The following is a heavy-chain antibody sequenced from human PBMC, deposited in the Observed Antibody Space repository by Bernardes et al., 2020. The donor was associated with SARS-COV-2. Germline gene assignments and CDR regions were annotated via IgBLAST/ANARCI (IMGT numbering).Heavy chain of an antibody. Sequence: ASVKVSCKASGYTFTSYGISWVRQAPGQGLEWMGWISAYNGNTNYAQKLQGRVTMTTDTSTSTAYMELRSLRSDDTAVYYCARFEGYCSSTSCYKSPLNDYWGQGTLVTVSS. D-gene: IGHD2-2*02. J-gene: IGHJ4*02. CDR3: ARFEGYCSSTSCYKSPLNDY. CDR1: GYTFTSYG. V-gene: IGHV1-18*01. CDR2: ISAYNGNT.